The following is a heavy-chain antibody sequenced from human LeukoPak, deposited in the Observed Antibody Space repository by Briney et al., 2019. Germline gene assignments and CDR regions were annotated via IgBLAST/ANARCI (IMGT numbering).Heavy chain of an antibody. CDR3: AKPTSLKDANYGLTGTNY. CDR1: GFNFSAYG. Sequence: GGSLRLSCAASGFNFSAYGMHWVRQAPGKGLEWVAFIRYDGNIKYYADSVKGRFTISRDNSKNTLDLQTNSLRVEDTSVDYCAKPTSLKDANYGLTGTNYWGQGILVTVSS. D-gene: IGHD1-14*01. CDR2: IRYDGNIK. V-gene: IGHV3-30*02. J-gene: IGHJ4*02.